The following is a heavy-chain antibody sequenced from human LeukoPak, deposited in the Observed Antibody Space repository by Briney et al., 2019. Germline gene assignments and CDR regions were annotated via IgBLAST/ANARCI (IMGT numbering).Heavy chain of an antibody. V-gene: IGHV4-59*08. CDR3: ARRKAAAGIALDY. CDR1: GGSITSYY. Sequence: SETLSLTCTVSGGSITSYYWSWIRQPPGKGLEWIGYIYYSGSTNYNPSLKSRVTISVDTSKNQFSLKLSSVTAADTAVYYCARRKAAAGIALDYWGQGTLVTVSS. J-gene: IGHJ4*02. CDR2: IYYSGST. D-gene: IGHD6-13*01.